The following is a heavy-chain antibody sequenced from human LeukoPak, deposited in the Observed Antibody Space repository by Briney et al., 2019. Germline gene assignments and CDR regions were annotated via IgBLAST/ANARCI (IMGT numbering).Heavy chain of an antibody. D-gene: IGHD3-22*01. J-gene: IGHJ4*02. CDR2: IYSGGST. Sequence: PGGSLRLSCAASGFTVSSNYMSWVRQAPGKGLEWVSVIYSGGSTYYADSVKGRFTISRDNSKNTVYLQMNSLRAEDTAVYYCASEQIGYDSSGYLENWGQGTLVTVSS. CDR1: GFTVSSNY. V-gene: IGHV3-53*01. CDR3: ASEQIGYDSSGYLEN.